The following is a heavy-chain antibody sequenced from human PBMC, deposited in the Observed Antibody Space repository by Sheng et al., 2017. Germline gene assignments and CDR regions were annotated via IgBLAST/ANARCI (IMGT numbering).Heavy chain of an antibody. Sequence: QVHLVESGGGVVQPGRSLRLSCEASGFTFSDYTMHWVRQAPGKGLEWVTLISYAGSKNHADSVKGRFTISRDNSKNTFYLQMNSLRAEDTAVYYCARDGLLHSYGQGYLDYWGQGVLVTVSS. CDR1: GFTFSDYT. CDR3: ARDGLLHSYGQGYLDY. CDR2: ISYAGSK. J-gene: IGHJ4*02. V-gene: IGHV3-30*04. D-gene: IGHD5-18*01.